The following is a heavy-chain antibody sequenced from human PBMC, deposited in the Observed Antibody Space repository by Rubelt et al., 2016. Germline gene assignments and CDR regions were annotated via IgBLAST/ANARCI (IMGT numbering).Heavy chain of an antibody. CDR3: ARSSIAARHFDY. J-gene: IGHJ4*02. V-gene: IGHV3-30*04. D-gene: IGHD6-6*01. CDR1: GFSFRNYS. CDR2: ISHDGSKK. Sequence: GFSFRNYSIHWVRQAPGKGLEWVAIISHDGSKKYYEDSVKGRFTISRDNSKNMLSLRMNSLRTDDTAVYYCARSSIAARHFDYWDQGTLVTVSS.